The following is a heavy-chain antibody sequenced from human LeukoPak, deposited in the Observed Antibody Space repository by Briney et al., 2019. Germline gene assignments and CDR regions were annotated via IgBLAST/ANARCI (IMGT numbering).Heavy chain of an antibody. CDR3: ARFRIEVVQFGMDV. CDR2: TYYRSKWYN. D-gene: IGHD3-22*01. CDR1: GDSVSINSAA. V-gene: IGHV6-1*01. J-gene: IGHJ6*02. Sequence: SQTLSLTFAISGDSVSINSAAWNWIRQSPSRGLEWLGRTYYRSKWYNDYAVSVKSRITINPDTSKNQFSLQLNSVTPEDTAVYYCARFRIEVVQFGMDVWGQGTTVTVSS.